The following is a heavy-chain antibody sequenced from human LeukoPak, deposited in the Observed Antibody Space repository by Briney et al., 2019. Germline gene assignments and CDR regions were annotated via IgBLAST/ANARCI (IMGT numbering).Heavy chain of an antibody. D-gene: IGHD6-13*01. CDR2: IDPSDSYT. J-gene: IGHJ4*02. V-gene: IGHV5-10-1*01. CDR3: ASHKAAAGGSDY. CDR1: GYSFTGYW. Sequence: GESLKISCKGSGYSFTGYWISWVRQMPGKGLEWMGRIDPSDSYTNYSPSFQGHVTISADKSISTAYLQWSSLKASDTAMYYCASHKAAAGGSDYWGQGTLVTVSS.